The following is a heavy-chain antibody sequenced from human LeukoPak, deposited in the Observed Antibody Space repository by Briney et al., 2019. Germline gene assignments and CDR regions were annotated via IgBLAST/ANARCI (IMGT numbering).Heavy chain of an antibody. V-gene: IGHV4-34*01. D-gene: IGHD6-19*01. CDR1: GGSFSGYY. Sequence: SETLSLTCAVYGGSFSGYYWGWIRHPPGKGLEWIGEINHSGSTNYNPSLKSRVTISVDTSKNQFSLKLSSVTAADTAVYYCARGLMAGTLLNYWGQGTLVTVSS. CDR2: INHSGST. CDR3: ARGLMAGTLLNY. J-gene: IGHJ4*02.